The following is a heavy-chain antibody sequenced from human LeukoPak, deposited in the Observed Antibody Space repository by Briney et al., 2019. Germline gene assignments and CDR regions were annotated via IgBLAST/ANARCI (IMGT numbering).Heavy chain of an antibody. CDR1: GYTFTSYG. CDR2: ISAYNGNT. Sequence: ASVKVSCKASGYTFTSYGNSWVRQAPGQGLELMGWISAYNGNTNYAQKLQGRVTMTTDTSTSTAYMELRSLRSDDTAVYYCARGPDYDFWSGSNWFDPWGQGTLVTVSS. CDR3: ARGPDYDFWSGSNWFDP. V-gene: IGHV1-18*01. D-gene: IGHD3-3*01. J-gene: IGHJ5*02.